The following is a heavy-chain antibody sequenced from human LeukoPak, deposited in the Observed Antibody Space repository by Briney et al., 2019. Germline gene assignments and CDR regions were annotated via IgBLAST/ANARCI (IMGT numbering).Heavy chain of an antibody. CDR1: GLTFSRYW. D-gene: IGHD3-22*01. J-gene: IGHJ5*02. Sequence: PGGSLRLSCAASGLTFSRYWMHWVRQAPGKGLVWVSRIDTDGSTTTYADSVKGRFTISRDNAKNTLYLQMNSLRAEDTAVYFCARDYSDSSIYYPDNWFDPWGQGTLVTVSS. CDR2: IDTDGSTT. CDR3: ARDYSDSSIYYPDNWFDP. V-gene: IGHV3-74*03.